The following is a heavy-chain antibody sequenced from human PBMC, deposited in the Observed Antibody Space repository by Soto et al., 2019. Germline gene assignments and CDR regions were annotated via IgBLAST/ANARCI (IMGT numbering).Heavy chain of an antibody. Sequence: AGSLGLSSAASGFTVYSSAVSWFLQAPGKGLEWVSAISGSGGSTYYADSVKGRFTISRDNSKNTLYLQMNSLRAEDTAVYYCAKGSRGPCYCSGGSCNLPDFWGQGTLVTVSS. CDR1: GFTVYSSA. CDR3: AKGSRGPCYCSGGSCNLPDF. J-gene: IGHJ4*02. CDR2: ISGSGGST. V-gene: IGHV3-23*01. D-gene: IGHD2-15*01.